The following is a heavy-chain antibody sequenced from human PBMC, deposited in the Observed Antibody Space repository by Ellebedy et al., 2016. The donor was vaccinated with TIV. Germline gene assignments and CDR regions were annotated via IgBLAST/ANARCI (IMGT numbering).Heavy chain of an antibody. V-gene: IGHV3-21*01. D-gene: IGHD4-17*01. CDR1: GFTFSTYT. CDR3: ARETYGPGAFDI. J-gene: IGHJ3*02. Sequence: GGSLRLXXAASGFTFSTYTMNWVRQAPGKGLEWVSSITSSTAYIYYADSLKGRFTISRDNAKSSLYLHMNRLRAEDTAMYYCARETYGPGAFDIWGQGTIVTVSS. CDR2: ITSSTAYI.